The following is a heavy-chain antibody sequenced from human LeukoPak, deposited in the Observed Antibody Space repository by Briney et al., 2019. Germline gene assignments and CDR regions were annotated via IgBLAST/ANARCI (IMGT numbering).Heavy chain of an antibody. Sequence: ETLSLTCAVYGGSFSGYYWSWVRQAPGKGLEWVSAISGSGGSTYYADSVKGRFTISRDNSKNTLYLQMNSLRAEDTAVYYCAKASPHNIVVVPAAIRWGPFDYWGQGTLVTVSS. D-gene: IGHD2-2*02. CDR3: AKASPHNIVVVPAAIRWGPFDY. J-gene: IGHJ4*02. CDR2: ISGSGGST. CDR1: GGSFSGYY. V-gene: IGHV3-23*01.